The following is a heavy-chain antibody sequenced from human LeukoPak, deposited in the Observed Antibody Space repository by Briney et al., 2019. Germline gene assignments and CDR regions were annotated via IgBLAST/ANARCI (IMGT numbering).Heavy chain of an antibody. CDR2: INAGNGNT. CDR1: GYTFTSYA. Sequence: ASVKVSCKASGYTFTSYAMHWVRQAPGQRLEWMGWINAGNGNTKYSQKFQGRVTITRDTSASTAYMELSSLRSEDTAVYYCARGRAGGVYFNWFDPWGQGTLVTVSS. CDR3: ARGRAGGVYFNWFDP. J-gene: IGHJ5*02. V-gene: IGHV1-3*01. D-gene: IGHD2-8*01.